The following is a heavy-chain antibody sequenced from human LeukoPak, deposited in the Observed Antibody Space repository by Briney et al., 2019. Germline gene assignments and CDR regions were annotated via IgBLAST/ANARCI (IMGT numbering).Heavy chain of an antibody. J-gene: IGHJ4*02. CDR2: IIPIFGTA. V-gene: IGHV1-69*13. CDR1: GGTFSSYA. D-gene: IGHD1-1*01. CDR3: AKYKGTNLDY. Sequence: GASVKVSCKASGGTFSSYAISWVRQAPGQGLEWMGGIIPIFGTADYAQKFQGRVTITADESTSTAYMELSSLRSEDTAVYYCAKYKGTNLDYWGQGTLVTVSS.